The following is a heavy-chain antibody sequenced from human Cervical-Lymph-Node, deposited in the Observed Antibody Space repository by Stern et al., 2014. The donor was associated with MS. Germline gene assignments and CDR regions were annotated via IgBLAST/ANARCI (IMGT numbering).Heavy chain of an antibody. V-gene: IGHV4-61*01. Sequence: QVQLQESGPGLVKPSETLSLTCTVSGGSVSSGSYYWSWIRQPPGKGLEWIGYINHRGSTNYNSSLKSRVTISVDTTKTQFSLKLSSVTAADTAVYYCARCGLNYGSDYNYDVDVWGQGATVTVSS. CDR2: INHRGST. D-gene: IGHD3-10*01. J-gene: IGHJ6*02. CDR1: GGSVSSGSYY. CDR3: ARCGLNYGSDYNYDVDV.